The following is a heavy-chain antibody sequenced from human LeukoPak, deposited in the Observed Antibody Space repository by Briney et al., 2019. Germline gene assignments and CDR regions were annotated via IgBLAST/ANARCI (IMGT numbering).Heavy chain of an antibody. J-gene: IGHJ4*02. CDR3: ARGITEGVDY. V-gene: IGHV1-8*01. Sequence: ASVKVSCKASGYTFTNNDINWVRQATGQGLEWMGWTNPNSGNTGYVQQFQGRVTMTRDTSTSTFYMELSSLRSEDTAVYYCARGITEGVDYWGQGTLVTVSS. CDR1: GYTFTNND. D-gene: IGHD1-20*01. CDR2: TNPNSGNT.